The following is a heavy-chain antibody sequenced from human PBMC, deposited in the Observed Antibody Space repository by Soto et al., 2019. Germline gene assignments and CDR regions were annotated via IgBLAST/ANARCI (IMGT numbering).Heavy chain of an antibody. CDR2: ITHSGSS. CDR3: ARGRKGYSSSWCVVVD. J-gene: IGHJ4*02. V-gene: IGHV4-34*01. Sequence: QVQLQQWGAGLLKPSETLSLTCAVYGGSFSGYCWSWIRQPPGKGLEWIGEITHSGSSNYNPSLKRRVTISVDTSKNQFSLKLNSVTAADTAVYYCARGRKGYSSSWCVVVDWGQGTLVTVSS. D-gene: IGHD6-13*01. CDR1: GGSFSGYC.